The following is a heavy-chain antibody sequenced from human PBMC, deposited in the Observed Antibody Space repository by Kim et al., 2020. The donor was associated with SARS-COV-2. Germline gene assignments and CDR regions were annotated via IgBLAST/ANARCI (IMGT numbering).Heavy chain of an antibody. CDR2: IWYDGSNE. CDR3: ARDPDFYGSGTNGMDV. Sequence: GGSLRLSCVASGFKLRNYGMHWVRQAPGKGLEWVAVIWYDGSNEQYGDSVKGRFTVSRDNSKNTMYLQMNSLRAEDTAVYYCARDPDFYGSGTNGMDVWGQGTTVTGSS. V-gene: IGHV3-33*01. D-gene: IGHD3-10*01. J-gene: IGHJ6*02. CDR1: GFKLRNYG.